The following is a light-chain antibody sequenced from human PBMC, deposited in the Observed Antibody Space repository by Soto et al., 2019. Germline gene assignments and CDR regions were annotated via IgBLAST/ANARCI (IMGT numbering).Light chain of an antibody. CDR3: QQYNNWPPVT. CDR2: GAS. CDR1: QSVSSN. Sequence: EIVMTQSPATLSVSPGERATLSCRASQSVSSNLAWYQQKPGQAPRLLIYGASIGATGIPARFSGSGSGTEFTLTISSLQSEDFAVYYCQQYNNWPPVTFGQGTKVDIK. V-gene: IGKV3D-15*01. J-gene: IGKJ1*01.